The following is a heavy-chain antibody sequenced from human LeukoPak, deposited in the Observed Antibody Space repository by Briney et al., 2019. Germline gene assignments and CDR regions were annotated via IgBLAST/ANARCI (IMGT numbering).Heavy chain of an antibody. CDR2: IWYDGSNK. Sequence: GRSLRLSCAASGFTFSSYGMHWVRQAPGKGLEWVAVIWYDGSNKYYADSVKGRFTISRDNSKNTLYLQMNSLRAEDTAVYYCARGGSGNFFDYWGQGILVTVSS. CDR1: GFTFSSYG. D-gene: IGHD3-3*01. CDR3: ARGGSGNFFDY. V-gene: IGHV3-33*01. J-gene: IGHJ4*02.